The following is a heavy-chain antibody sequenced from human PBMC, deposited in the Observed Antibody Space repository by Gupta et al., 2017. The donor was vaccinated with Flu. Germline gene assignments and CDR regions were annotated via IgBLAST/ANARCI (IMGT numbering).Heavy chain of an antibody. CDR3: ARGQMGWVAAAAKSPWFDP. D-gene: IGHD6-13*01. J-gene: IGHJ5*02. CDR1: FRGYY. Sequence: FRGYYWTWIRQSPGKGLEWIGEINHSGSANYNPSLKSRVTISVDTSKNQFSLKLRSVTAADTALYYCARGQMGWVAAAAKSPWFDPWGQGTLVTVSS. CDR2: INHSGSA. V-gene: IGHV4-34*01.